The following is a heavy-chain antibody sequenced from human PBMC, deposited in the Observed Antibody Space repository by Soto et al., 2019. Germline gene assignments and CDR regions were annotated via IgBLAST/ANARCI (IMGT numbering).Heavy chain of an antibody. CDR1: GGSISSSSYY. CDR3: AREFYGSGISYNWFDP. CDR2: IYYSGST. J-gene: IGHJ5*02. Sequence: PSETLSLTCTVSGGSISSSSYYWGWIRQPPGKGLEWIGSIYYSGSTYYNPSLKSRVTISVDTSKNQFSLKLSSVTAADTAVYYCAREFYGSGISYNWFDPWGQGTLVTVSS. V-gene: IGHV4-39*02. D-gene: IGHD3-10*01.